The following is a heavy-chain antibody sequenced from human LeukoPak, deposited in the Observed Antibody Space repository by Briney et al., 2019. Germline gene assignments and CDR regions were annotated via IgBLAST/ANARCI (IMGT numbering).Heavy chain of an antibody. J-gene: IGHJ4*02. V-gene: IGHV3-23*01. Sequence: GGSLRLSCAASGFTFSSYAMGWGRQAPGKGLEWVSGISGSGDSTYYADSVKGRFTISRHNSKNTLYLQMNSLRAEDTAVYYCAKWLVREIVYWGQGTLVTVSS. CDR1: GFTFSSYA. CDR3: AKWLVREIVY. CDR2: ISGSGDST. D-gene: IGHD6-19*01.